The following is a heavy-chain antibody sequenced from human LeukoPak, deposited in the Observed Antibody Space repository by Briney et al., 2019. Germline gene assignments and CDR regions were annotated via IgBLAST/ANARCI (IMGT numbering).Heavy chain of an antibody. J-gene: IGHJ4*02. V-gene: IGHV3-23*01. CDR1: GFTFSSYA. CDR2: ISGSGGST. D-gene: IGHD3-10*01. CDR3: AKSPLLWLWFGELSYYFDY. Sequence: PGGSLRLSCAASGFTFSSYAMSWVRQAPGKGLEWVSAISGSGGSTYYADSVKGRFTISRDNSKNTLYLQMNSLRAEDTAVYYCAKSPLLWLWFGELSYYFDYWGQGTLVTVSS.